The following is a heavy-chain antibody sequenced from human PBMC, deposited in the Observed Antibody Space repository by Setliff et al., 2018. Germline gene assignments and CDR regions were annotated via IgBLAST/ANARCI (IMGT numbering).Heavy chain of an antibody. J-gene: IGHJ4*02. D-gene: IGHD1-26*01. CDR3: TKGSVGLAAWAGY. V-gene: IGHV4-61*02. CDR2: IYASGST. Sequence: SETLSLTCTVSGGSISSDSDYWSWIRQSAGKGLEWIGRIYASGSTEYNPSLASRVTISVDTSRNQFSLQLSSVTSADTAIYYCTKGSVGLAAWAGYWGQGTLVTVSS. CDR1: GGSISSDSDY.